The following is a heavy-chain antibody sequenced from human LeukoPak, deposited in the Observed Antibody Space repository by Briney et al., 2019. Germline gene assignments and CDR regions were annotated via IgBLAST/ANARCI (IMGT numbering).Heavy chain of an antibody. Sequence: AGESLKISCKGSGYSFTSYWIGWVRQMPGKGLEWMGIIYPGDSDTRYSPSFQGQVTISADKSISTAYLQWSSLKASDTAMYYCARTALHYDYVWGSYRSHYCFDYWGQGTLVTVSS. CDR3: ARTALHYDYVWGSYRSHYCFDY. J-gene: IGHJ4*02. CDR1: GYSFTSYW. D-gene: IGHD3-16*02. V-gene: IGHV5-51*01. CDR2: IYPGDSDT.